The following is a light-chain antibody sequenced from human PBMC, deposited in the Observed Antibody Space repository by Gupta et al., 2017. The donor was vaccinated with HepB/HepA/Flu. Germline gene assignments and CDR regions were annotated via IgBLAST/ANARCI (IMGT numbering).Light chain of an antibody. Sequence: EIVLTQSPGTLSLSPGERATLSCRASQSVNSAYLAWYQQKPGQAPRLLIYGASSRATGIPDRFSGSGSGTDFTLTISRLEPEDFAVYYCQQWHSSPWTFGQGSKVEIK. J-gene: IGKJ1*01. V-gene: IGKV3-20*01. CDR1: QSVNSAY. CDR3: QQWHSSPWT. CDR2: GAS.